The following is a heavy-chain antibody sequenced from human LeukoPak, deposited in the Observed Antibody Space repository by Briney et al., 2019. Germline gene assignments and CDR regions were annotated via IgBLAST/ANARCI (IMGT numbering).Heavy chain of an antibody. CDR1: GFTFNSKA. V-gene: IGHV3-30*04. J-gene: IGHJ6*03. Sequence: GGSLRLSCAASGFTFNSKAMHWVRQAPGKGPEWVAVISYDGNNKYYADSVKGRFTISRDNSKNTLYLQINNVRGEDTALYYCARNYDFWSGPYYMDVWGKGTTVTVSS. CDR2: ISYDGNNK. CDR3: ARNYDFWSGPYYMDV. D-gene: IGHD3-3*01.